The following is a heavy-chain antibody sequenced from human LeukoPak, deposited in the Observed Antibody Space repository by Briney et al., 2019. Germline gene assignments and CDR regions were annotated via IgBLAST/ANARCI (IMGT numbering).Heavy chain of an antibody. Sequence: GGSLRLSCVVSGFSFSDSYMTWLRQTPGKGLEWVSGINWNGGSTGYADSVKGRFTISRDNAKNSLYLQMNSLRAEDTALYYCARVYCSGGSCYGTTLFDYWGQGTLVTVSS. D-gene: IGHD2-15*01. V-gene: IGHV3-20*04. CDR2: INWNGGST. CDR3: ARVYCSGGSCYGTTLFDY. J-gene: IGHJ4*02. CDR1: GFSFSDSY.